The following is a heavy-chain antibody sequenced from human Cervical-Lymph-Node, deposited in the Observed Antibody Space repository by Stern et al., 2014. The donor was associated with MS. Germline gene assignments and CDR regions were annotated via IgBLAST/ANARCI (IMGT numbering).Heavy chain of an antibody. CDR2: ISWNNGTI. Sequence: VPLVESGGDLVQPGRSLGVSCAAFGFTFDDYAMHWVRPAPGKGLEWVAGISWNNGTIGYADSVKGRFTTSRDNAYSSLYLQMNSLRPEDTALYYCARDITGSSAYFAYWGQGTLVTVSS. D-gene: IGHD1-14*01. CDR1: GFTFDDYA. CDR3: ARDITGSSAYFAY. J-gene: IGHJ4*02. V-gene: IGHV3-9*01.